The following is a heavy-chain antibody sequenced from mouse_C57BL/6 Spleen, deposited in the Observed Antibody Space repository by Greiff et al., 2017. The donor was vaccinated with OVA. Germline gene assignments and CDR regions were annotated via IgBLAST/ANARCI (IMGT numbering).Heavy chain of an antibody. J-gene: IGHJ3*01. CDR2: INYDGSST. V-gene: IGHV5-16*01. CDR3: AREGDYDDGVRAWFAY. Sequence: EVQLVESAGGLVQPGSSMKLSCTASGFTFSDYYMAWVRQVPEKGLEWVANINYDGSSTYYLDSLKSRFIISRDNAKNILYLQMSSLKSEDTATYYCAREGDYDDGVRAWFAYWGQGTLVTVSA. CDR1: GFTFSDYY. D-gene: IGHD2-4*01.